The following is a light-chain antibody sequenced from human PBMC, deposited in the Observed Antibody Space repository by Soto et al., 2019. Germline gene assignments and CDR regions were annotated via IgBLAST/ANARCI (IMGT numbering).Light chain of an antibody. CDR1: QSVSSSY. Sequence: EIVLTQSPGTLSLSPGERATLSCRASQSVSSSYLAWYQQKPGQAPRLLIYGASSRATGIPDRFSGSWSGTAFTLTISRLEPEDFAVYYCQQYISSPPWTFGQGTKVEIK. V-gene: IGKV3-20*01. CDR2: GAS. CDR3: QQYISSPPWT. J-gene: IGKJ1*01.